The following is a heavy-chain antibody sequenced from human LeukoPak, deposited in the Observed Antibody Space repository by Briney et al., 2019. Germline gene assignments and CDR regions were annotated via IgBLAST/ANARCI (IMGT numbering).Heavy chain of an antibody. CDR2: ISSSGSTI. D-gene: IGHD3-22*01. J-gene: IGHJ4*02. CDR1: GFTFSSYE. V-gene: IGHV3-48*03. CDR3: AREYYDSSGYYYLDY. Sequence: GGSLRLSCAASGFTFSSYEMNWVRQAPGKGLEWVSYISSSGSTIYYADSVKGRFTISRDNAKNSLYLQMNSLRAEDTALYHCAREYYDSSGYYYLDYWGQGTLVTVSS.